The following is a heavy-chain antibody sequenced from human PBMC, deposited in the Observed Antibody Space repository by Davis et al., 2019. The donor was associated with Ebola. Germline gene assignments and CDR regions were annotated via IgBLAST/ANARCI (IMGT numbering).Heavy chain of an antibody. J-gene: IGHJ4*02. D-gene: IGHD4-11*01. CDR3: ATQGGYSNGGYFGF. Sequence: GESLKISCSVSGFMFSAYAMYWVRQAPGKGLQYVAGISSNGGTTHYADSVRGRFSISRDNSKDTLYLQMNSLRPEDTAVYYCATQGGYSNGGYFGFWGQGTLVTVSS. V-gene: IGHV3-64*04. CDR2: ISSNGGTT. CDR1: GFMFSAYA.